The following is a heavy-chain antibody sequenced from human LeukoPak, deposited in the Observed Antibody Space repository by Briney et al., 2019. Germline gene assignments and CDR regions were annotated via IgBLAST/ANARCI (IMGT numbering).Heavy chain of an antibody. CDR1: GFTFSNAW. J-gene: IGHJ4*02. CDR3: TTVPPAYYYDSSGYYYEY. V-gene: IGHV3-15*04. D-gene: IGHD3-22*01. CDR2: IESKTDGGTT. Sequence: PGGSLRLSCAASGFTFSNAWMSWVRQAPGKGLEWVGRIESKTDGGTTDYAAPVKGRFTISRDDSKNTLYLQMNSLKTEDTAVYYCTTVPPAYYYDSSGYYYEYWGQGTLVTVSS.